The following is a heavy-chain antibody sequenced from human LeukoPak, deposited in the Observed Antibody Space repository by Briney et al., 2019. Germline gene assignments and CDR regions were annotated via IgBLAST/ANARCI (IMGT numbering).Heavy chain of an antibody. V-gene: IGHV4-31*03. D-gene: IGHD3-3*02. J-gene: IGHJ3*02. CDR2: IYYSGST. CDR3: ARHSFLVLGGPESAFDI. Sequence: PSETLSLTCTVSGGSISSGGYYWSWIRQHPGKGLEWIGYIYYSGSTYYNPSLKSRVTISVDTSKNQFSLKLSSVTAADTAVYYCARHSFLVLGGPESAFDIWGQGTMVTVSS. CDR1: GGSISSGGYY.